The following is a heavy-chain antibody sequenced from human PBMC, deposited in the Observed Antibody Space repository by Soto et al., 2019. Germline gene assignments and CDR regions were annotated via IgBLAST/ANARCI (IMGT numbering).Heavy chain of an antibody. CDR3: ARGNYYGSGTYQWFDP. CDR1: GGSISSGGYY. V-gene: IGHV4-31*03. J-gene: IGHJ5*02. Sequence: QAQLQESGPGLVKPSQTLSLTCTVSGGSISSGGYYWSWIRQHPGKGLEWIGYIYYSGSTYYNPSLKSRVTISVDTSKNQFSLKLSSVTAADTAVYYCARGNYYGSGTYQWFDPWGQGTLVTVSS. D-gene: IGHD3-10*01. CDR2: IYYSGST.